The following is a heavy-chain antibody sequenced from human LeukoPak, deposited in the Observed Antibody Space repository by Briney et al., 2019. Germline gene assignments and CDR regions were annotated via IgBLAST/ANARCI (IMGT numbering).Heavy chain of an antibody. Sequence: SETLSLTCAVYGGSFSGYYWSWIRQPPGKGLEWIGEINHSGSTNYNPSLKSRVTISVDTSKNQFSLKLSSVTAADTAVYHCARGYLPTYGILTGYYMAPWGQGTLVTVSS. CDR1: GGSFSGYY. V-gene: IGHV4-34*01. CDR3: ARGYLPTYGILTGYYMAP. CDR2: INHSGST. J-gene: IGHJ5*02. D-gene: IGHD3-9*01.